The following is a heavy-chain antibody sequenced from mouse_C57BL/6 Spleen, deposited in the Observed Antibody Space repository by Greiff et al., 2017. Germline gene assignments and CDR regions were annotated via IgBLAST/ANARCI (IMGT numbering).Heavy chain of an antibody. V-gene: IGHV1-55*01. CDR1: GYTFTSYW. CDR3: ARGDGLLRGDYARDN. J-gene: IGHJ4*01. CDR2: IYPGSGST. Sequence: QVQLQQPGAELVKPGASVKMSCKASGYTFTSYWITWVKQRPGQGLEWIGDIYPGSGSTNYNEKFKSKATLTVDTSSSTAYMQLSSLTSEDSAVYYCARGDGLLRGDYARDNWGQGTSDTVSS. D-gene: IGHD1-1*01.